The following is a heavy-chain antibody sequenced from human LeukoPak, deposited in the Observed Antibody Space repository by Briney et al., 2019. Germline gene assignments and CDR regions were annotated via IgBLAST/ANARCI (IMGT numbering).Heavy chain of an antibody. J-gene: IGHJ4*02. D-gene: IGHD4-23*01. CDR2: ITYDGSTK. Sequence: PGGSLRLSCAASGFIFSTYTFLWVRQAPGKGLEWVALITYDGSTKKLADSFKGRFTISRDNSKNTLYLQMNSLRGEDTAMYYCARDSDYGGFDYWGQGTLVTVAS. CDR1: GFIFSTYT. CDR3: ARDSDYGGFDY. V-gene: IGHV3-30*04.